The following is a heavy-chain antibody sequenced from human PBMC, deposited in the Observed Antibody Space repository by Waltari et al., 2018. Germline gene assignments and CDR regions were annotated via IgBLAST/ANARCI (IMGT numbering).Heavy chain of an antibody. CDR2: IYSGGST. CDR1: GFTVSSDY. D-gene: IGHD3-22*01. Sequence: EVQLVESGGGLIQPGGSLSLSCPASGFTVSSDYMSWVRPAPGKGLAWVSVIYSGGSTYYADSVKGRFTISRDNSKNTLYLQMNSLRAEDTAVYYCARGGAYYYDSSGFHWGQGTLVTVSS. CDR3: ARGGAYYYDSSGFH. J-gene: IGHJ4*02. V-gene: IGHV3-53*01.